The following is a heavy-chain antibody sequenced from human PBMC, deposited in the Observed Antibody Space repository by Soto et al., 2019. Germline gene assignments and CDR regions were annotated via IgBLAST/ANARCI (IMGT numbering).Heavy chain of an antibody. D-gene: IGHD3-3*01. J-gene: IGHJ6*02. Sequence: QAQLVESGGGVVQPGRSLRLSCEASGYTFSNYALNWVPQAPGRGLEWVAAISYDGITKYYSDSLKGRFTISKDNSKNTLYLEMNSLRPEDTAVYYCAKDMTRFLAWPHYFRGLDVWGQGTTVTVSS. CDR3: AKDMTRFLAWPHYFRGLDV. CDR2: ISYDGITK. CDR1: GYTFSNYA. V-gene: IGHV3-30*18.